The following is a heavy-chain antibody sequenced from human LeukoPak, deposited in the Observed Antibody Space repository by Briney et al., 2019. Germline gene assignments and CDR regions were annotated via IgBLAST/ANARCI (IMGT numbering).Heavy chain of an antibody. D-gene: IGHD3-9*01. J-gene: IGHJ5*02. Sequence: SETLSLTCAVYGGSFSGYYWSWIRQPPGEGLEWIGEINHSGSTNYNPSLKSRVTISVDTSKNQFSLKLSSVTAADTAVYYCATGVPRGDDILTGYPSNWFDPWGQGTLVTVSS. CDR3: ATGVPRGDDILTGYPSNWFDP. CDR2: INHSGST. CDR1: GGSFSGYY. V-gene: IGHV4-34*01.